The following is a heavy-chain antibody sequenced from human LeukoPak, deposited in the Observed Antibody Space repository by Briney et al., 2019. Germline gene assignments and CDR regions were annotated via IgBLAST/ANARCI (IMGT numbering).Heavy chain of an antibody. CDR1: GGSISSYY. CDR2: IYYSGST. Sequence: PSETLSLTCTVSGGSISSYYWSWIRQPPGKGLEWIGYIYYSGSTNYNPSLKSRVTISVDTSKNQCSLKLSSVTAADTAVYYCATVDYYGMDVWGQGTTVTVSS. V-gene: IGHV4-59*08. CDR3: ATVDYYGMDV. J-gene: IGHJ6*02. D-gene: IGHD4-23*01.